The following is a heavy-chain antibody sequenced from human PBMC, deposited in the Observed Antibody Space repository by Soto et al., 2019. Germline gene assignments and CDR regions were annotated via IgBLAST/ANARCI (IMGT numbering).Heavy chain of an antibody. CDR3: ARDRGYCSGGSCPKWFDP. CDR2: INGDNGNT. V-gene: IGHV1-3*01. Sequence: ASVKVSCKASGYIFASYAMYWVRQAPGQRLEWMGRINGDNGNTKYSQKFQGRVTITRDTPASTVYMELSSLTSEDTAMYYCARDRGYCSGGSCPKWFDPWG. J-gene: IGHJ5*02. CDR1: GYIFASYA. D-gene: IGHD2-15*01.